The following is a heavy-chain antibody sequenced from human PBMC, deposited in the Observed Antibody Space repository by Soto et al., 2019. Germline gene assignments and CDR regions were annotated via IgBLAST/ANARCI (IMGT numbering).Heavy chain of an antibody. V-gene: IGHV4-59*01. CDR3: AREQGAAYPYYYGMDV. Sequence: ETLSLTCTVSGGSISSYYWSWIRQPPGKGLEWIGYIYYSGSTNYNPSLKSRVTISVDTSKNQFSLQLSSVTAADTAVYYCAREQGAAYPYYYGMDVWGQGTTVTVSS. CDR2: IYYSGST. D-gene: IGHD3-16*01. J-gene: IGHJ6*02. CDR1: GGSISSYY.